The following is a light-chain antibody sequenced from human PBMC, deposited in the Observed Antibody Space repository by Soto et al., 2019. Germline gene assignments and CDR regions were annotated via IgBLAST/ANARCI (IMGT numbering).Light chain of an antibody. Sequence: QSVVTQPPSASGTPGQRVTISCSGSSSNIGRNSVNWYQQLPGTAPKLLIYNNNQRPSGVPDRFSGSKSGTSASLAISGLQSEDEADYYCAAWDDSLNGFVVFGGGTQLTVL. V-gene: IGLV1-44*01. CDR2: NNN. CDR3: AAWDDSLNGFVV. J-gene: IGLJ2*01. CDR1: SSNIGRNS.